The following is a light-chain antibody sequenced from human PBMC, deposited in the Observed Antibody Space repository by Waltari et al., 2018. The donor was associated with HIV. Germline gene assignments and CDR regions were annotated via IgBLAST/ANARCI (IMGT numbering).Light chain of an antibody. CDR1: QNINTY. J-gene: IGKJ3*01. CDR2: SAT. Sequence: DIQMTQSPSSLSASIGDRVTITCRASQNINTYLNWYQQKPGKAPKALIYSATTLQSGVPSRFTGSGSGTDFTLTITSLQPEDFGTYVCQQSYTSPTFGPGTTVDLK. V-gene: IGKV1-39*01. CDR3: QQSYTSPT.